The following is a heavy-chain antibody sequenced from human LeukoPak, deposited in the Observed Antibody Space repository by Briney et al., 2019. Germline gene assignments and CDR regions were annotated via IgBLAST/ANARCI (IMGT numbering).Heavy chain of an antibody. Sequence: PGGSLRLSCAASGFTFSSYSMNWVRQAPGKGLEWVSSISSSSSYIYYADSVKGRFTISRDNAKNSLYLQMNSLRAEGTAVYYCARGRLWPDAFDIWGQGTMVTVSS. J-gene: IGHJ3*02. CDR3: ARGRLWPDAFDI. CDR2: ISSSSSYI. CDR1: GFTFSSYS. V-gene: IGHV3-21*01. D-gene: IGHD5-18*01.